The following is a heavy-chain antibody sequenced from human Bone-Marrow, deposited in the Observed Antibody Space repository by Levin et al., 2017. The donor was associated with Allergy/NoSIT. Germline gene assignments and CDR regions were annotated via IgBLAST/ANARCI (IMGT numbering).Heavy chain of an antibody. Sequence: PGGSLRLSCAASGFTFSSYGMHWVRQAPGKGLEWVAVIWYDGSNKYYADSVKGRFTISRDNSKNTLYLQMNSLRAEDTAVYYCAAMVEWSYYYYYYMDVWGKGTTVTVSS. J-gene: IGHJ6*03. V-gene: IGHV3-33*01. CDR2: IWYDGSNK. CDR3: AAMVEWSYYYYYYMDV. CDR1: GFTFSSYG. D-gene: IGHD3-3*01.